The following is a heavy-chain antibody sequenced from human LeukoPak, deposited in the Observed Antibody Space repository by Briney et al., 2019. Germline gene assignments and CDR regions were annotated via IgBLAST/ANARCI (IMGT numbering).Heavy chain of an antibody. V-gene: IGHV4-59*12. CDR2: IYYSGST. Sequence: SETLSLTCTVSGGSISSYYWSWIRQPPGKGLEWIGYIYYSGSTNYNPSLKSRVTISVDTSKNQFSLKLSSVTAADTAVYYCARDSGYSSGWYRIKWFDPWGQGTLVTVSS. CDR3: ARDSGYSSGWYRIKWFDP. CDR1: GGSISSYY. D-gene: IGHD6-19*01. J-gene: IGHJ5*02.